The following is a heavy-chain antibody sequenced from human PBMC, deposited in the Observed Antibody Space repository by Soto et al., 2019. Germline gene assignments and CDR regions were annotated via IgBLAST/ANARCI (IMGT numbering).Heavy chain of an antibody. CDR3: ARDLGGDIVVVVAATLAFDI. CDR2: ISSSSSYI. CDR1: EFTFSSYS. Sequence: EVQLVQSGGGLVQPGGSLRLSCAAFEFTFSSYSMNWVRQAPGKGLEWVSSISSSSSYIYYADSVKGRFTISRDNAKNSLYLQMNSLRAEDTAVYYCARDLGGDIVVVVAATLAFDIWGQGTMVTVSS. V-gene: IGHV3-21*01. J-gene: IGHJ3*02. D-gene: IGHD2-15*01.